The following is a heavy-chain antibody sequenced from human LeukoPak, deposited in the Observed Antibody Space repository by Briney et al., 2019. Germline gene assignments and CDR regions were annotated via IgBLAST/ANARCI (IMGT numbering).Heavy chain of an antibody. CDR3: ASLWFGEKLPNNWFDP. D-gene: IGHD3-10*01. CDR2: IFYSGST. V-gene: IGHV4-39*01. Sequence: SETLSLTCSVSAGSISSSSYYWGWIRQPPGKGLEWIGSIFYSGSTSYNPSLKSRVTISVDTSKNQFSMKLSSVTAADTAVYYCASLWFGEKLPNNWFDPWGQGTLVTVSS. J-gene: IGHJ5*02. CDR1: AGSISSSSYY.